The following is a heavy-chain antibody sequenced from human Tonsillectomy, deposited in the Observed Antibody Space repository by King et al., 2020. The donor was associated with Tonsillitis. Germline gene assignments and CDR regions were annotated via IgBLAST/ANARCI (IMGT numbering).Heavy chain of an antibody. CDR3: DVSGLGV. Sequence: VQLVESGGGLVQPGGSLRLSCAASGFTFSSYSMNWVRQAPGKGLEWVSYIISSSSTIYYADSVKGRFTTSRDNANNSLYLQMNSLRAEDTAVYYCDVSGLGVRGNGTTVTVSS. D-gene: IGHD3-3*01. J-gene: IGHJ6*04. CDR1: GFTFSSYS. V-gene: IGHV3-48*01. CDR2: IISSSSTI.